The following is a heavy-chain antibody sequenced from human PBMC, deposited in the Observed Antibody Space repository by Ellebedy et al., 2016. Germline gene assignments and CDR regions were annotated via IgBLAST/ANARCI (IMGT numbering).Heavy chain of an antibody. CDR2: VSSSNSYI. Sequence: GGSLRLSCAASGFDFSDSHMSWIRQAPGKGLEWVSSVSSSNSYIYYADSVKGRFTISRDNAKNSLYLQMNSLRVEDTAVYYCAREIIAFDYWGQGTLVTVSS. J-gene: IGHJ4*02. CDR3: AREIIAFDY. V-gene: IGHV3-11*06. CDR1: GFDFSDSH.